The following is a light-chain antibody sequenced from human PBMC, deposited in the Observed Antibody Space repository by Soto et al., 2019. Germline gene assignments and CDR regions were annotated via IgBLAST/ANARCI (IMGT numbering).Light chain of an antibody. CDR1: QDIAHN. V-gene: IGKV1-9*01. CDR2: EKS. Sequence: DIQLTQSPSVLSASVGDRVSISCRASQDIAHNLNWYQQKPGRAPKLLSFEKSTLLDGVPYRFSGSGSGTEFTLTISSLQPEDFATYFCQQYSAHPLPFGGGTREEIK. CDR3: QQYSAHPLP. J-gene: IGKJ4*01.